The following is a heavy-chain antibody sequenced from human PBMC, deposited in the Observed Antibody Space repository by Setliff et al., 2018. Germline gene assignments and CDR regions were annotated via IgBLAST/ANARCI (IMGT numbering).Heavy chain of an antibody. V-gene: IGHV4-4*08. CDR1: GDSLRNDY. Sequence: SETLSLTCSVSGDSLRNDYWTWIRQPPGKGLEWIGNMHAGGNINYNPSLKSRVTLSLATSKNQFSLNLTSVTAADTAIYYCARESRFGYSGYDCAFDYWGQGMLVTVSS. CDR3: ARESRFGYSGYDCAFDY. D-gene: IGHD5-12*01. CDR2: MHAGGNI. J-gene: IGHJ4*02.